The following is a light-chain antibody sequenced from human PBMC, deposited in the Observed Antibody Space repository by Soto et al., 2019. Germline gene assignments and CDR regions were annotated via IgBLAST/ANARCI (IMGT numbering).Light chain of an antibody. CDR2: KDT. V-gene: IGLV3-27*01. Sequence: SYELTQPFSVSVSPGQTATITCSGDVLAKKHARWNQQRPGQAPILVIYKDTERPSGIPARFSGSTSGTTVTLTINGAHVEDEADYYCYSAADNIEVFGGGTKLTVL. CDR1: VLAKKH. CDR3: YSAADNIEV. J-gene: IGLJ3*02.